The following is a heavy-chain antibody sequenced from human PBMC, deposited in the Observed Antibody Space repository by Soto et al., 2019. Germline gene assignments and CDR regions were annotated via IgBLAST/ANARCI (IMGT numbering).Heavy chain of an antibody. V-gene: IGHV4-34*01. CDR1: GGSFSGYY. D-gene: IGHD3-10*01. Sequence: PSETLSLTCAVYGGSFSGYYWSWIRQPPGKGLEWIGEINHSGSTNYNPSLKSRVTISVDTSKNQFSLKLSSVTAADTAVYYCARGGTMVRGVINYYYYYGMDVWGQGTTVTVSS. CDR3: ARGGTMVRGVINYYYYYGMDV. J-gene: IGHJ6*02. CDR2: INHSGST.